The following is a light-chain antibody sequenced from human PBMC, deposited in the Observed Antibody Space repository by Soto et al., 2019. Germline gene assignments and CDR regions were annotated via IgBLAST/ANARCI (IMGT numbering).Light chain of an antibody. Sequence: EIVLTQSPGTLSLSVGERATLSCRASQSISSNLAWYQQKPGQAPRLLIYGASTRASGIPARFSGSGSGTEFTLTISSLQSEDFAVYYCQQYNNWPRTFGQGTKVDNK. CDR1: QSISSN. CDR2: GAS. J-gene: IGKJ1*01. V-gene: IGKV3-15*01. CDR3: QQYNNWPRT.